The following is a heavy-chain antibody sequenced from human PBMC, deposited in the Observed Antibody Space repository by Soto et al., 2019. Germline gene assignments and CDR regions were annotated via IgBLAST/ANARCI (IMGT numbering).Heavy chain of an antibody. CDR2: ISYDGSNK. V-gene: IGHV3-30*18. D-gene: IGHD4-4*01. CDR3: AKDVTEGGMDV. J-gene: IGHJ6*02. CDR1: GFTFSSYG. Sequence: QVQLVESGGGVVQPGRSLRLSCAASGFTFSSYGMHWVRQAPGKGLEWVAVISYDGSNKYYADSVKGRFTISRDNSKNTLYLQMNSLRAEDTAVYYCAKDVTEGGMDVWGQGTTVTVSS.